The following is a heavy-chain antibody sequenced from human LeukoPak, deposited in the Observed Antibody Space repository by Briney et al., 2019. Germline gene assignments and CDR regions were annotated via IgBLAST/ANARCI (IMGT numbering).Heavy chain of an antibody. CDR3: ARDSNYDFWSGYLPDAFDI. CDR1: GGSFSGYY. CDR2: MNHSGST. V-gene: IGHV4-34*01. J-gene: IGHJ3*02. Sequence: SETLSLTCAVYGGSFSGYYWSWIRQPPGKGLEWIGEMNHSGSTNYNPSLKSRVTISVDTSKNQFSLKLSSVTAADTAVYYCARDSNYDFWSGYLPDAFDIWGQGTMVTVSS. D-gene: IGHD3-3*01.